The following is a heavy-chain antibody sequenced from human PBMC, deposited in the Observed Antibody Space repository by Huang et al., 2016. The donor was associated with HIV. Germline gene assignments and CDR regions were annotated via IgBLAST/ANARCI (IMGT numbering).Heavy chain of an antibody. D-gene: IGHD3-10*01. V-gene: IGHV4-39*01. Sequence: QLQPQESGPRLVKPSETLSLTCTVSGGSISSTSYYWGWIRQPPGQGLEWIGNTYYSVTTYYNPSRKSRVTISVDTAKNQFSLKRSSVTAADTAVYYCARRPFFYGSGSYPLFDYWGQGTLVTVSS. CDR3: ARRPFFYGSGSYPLFDY. CDR2: TYYSVTT. J-gene: IGHJ4*02. CDR1: GGSISSTSYY.